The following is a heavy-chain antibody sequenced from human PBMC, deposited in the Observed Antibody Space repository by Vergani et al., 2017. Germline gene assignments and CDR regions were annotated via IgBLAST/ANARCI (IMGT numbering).Heavy chain of an antibody. V-gene: IGHV3-33*01. CDR2: IWYDGGNK. CDR3: VRKGYSSTAAVIGALDM. D-gene: IGHD6-13*01. CDR1: GFTFSSHG. J-gene: IGHJ3*02. Sequence: QVQLVESGGGVVQPGKSLTLSCAASGFTFSSHGIHWVRQAPGKGLEGVAFIWYDGGNKYYADSVRGRFTISRDNSGNTVYLQMNSLRVDATAVYYCVRKGYSSTAAVIGALDMWGKGTMVTFSS.